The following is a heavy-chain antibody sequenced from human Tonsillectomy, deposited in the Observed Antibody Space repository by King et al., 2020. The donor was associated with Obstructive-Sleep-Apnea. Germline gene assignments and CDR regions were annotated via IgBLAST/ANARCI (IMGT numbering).Heavy chain of an antibody. CDR3: ARDCSSTNCYGGVDS. J-gene: IGHJ4*02. V-gene: IGHV3-30*04. D-gene: IGHD2-2*01. CDR1: GFTLSSYA. Sequence: VQLVESGGGVVQPGRSLRLSCAASGFTLSSYAMHWVRQAPGKGLEWVALISYDGSRNFYADSVKGRFTTSRDNSKNTLSLQMNSLRDEDTAVYYCARDCSSTNCYGGVDSWGQGTLVTVSS. CDR2: ISYDGSRN.